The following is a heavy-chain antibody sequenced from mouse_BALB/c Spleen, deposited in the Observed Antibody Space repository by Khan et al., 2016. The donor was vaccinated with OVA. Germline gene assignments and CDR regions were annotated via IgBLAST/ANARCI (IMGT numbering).Heavy chain of an antibody. Sequence: VQLQESGPELVRPGASVKMSCKASGYTLTSYYIHWVKQRPGQGLEWIGWIYPVDGNTKYNEKFKGKTTLTADNSSSTAYMFLSSLTSEDSAIYFCARGYYGYLDYWGQGTTLTVSS. CDR1: GYTLTSYY. CDR3: ARGYYGYLDY. CDR2: IYPVDGNT. D-gene: IGHD1-1*01. V-gene: IGHV1S56*01. J-gene: IGHJ2*01.